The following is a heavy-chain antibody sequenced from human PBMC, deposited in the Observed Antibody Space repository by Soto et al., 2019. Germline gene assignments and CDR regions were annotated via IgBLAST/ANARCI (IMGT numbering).Heavy chain of an antibody. V-gene: IGHV4-30-4*01. CDR1: GGSISSGDYY. CDR3: AREQNKVVKYPYYGMDV. Sequence: KPSETLSLTCTVSGGSISSGDYYWSWIRQPPGKGLEWIGYIYYSGSTYYNPSLKSRVTISVDTSKNQFSLKLSSVTAADTAVYYCAREQNKVVKYPYYGMDVWGQGTTVTVSS. J-gene: IGHJ6*02. D-gene: IGHD2-15*01. CDR2: IYYSGST.